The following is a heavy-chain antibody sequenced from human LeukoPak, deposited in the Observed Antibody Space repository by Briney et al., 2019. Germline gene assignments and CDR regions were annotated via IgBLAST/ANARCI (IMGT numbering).Heavy chain of an antibody. Sequence: GGSLRLSCAASGFTFSSYAMSWLRQAPGKGLEWVSAISGSGGSTYNSASEKGRFTLSRDNSKNTLYLQMNSLRAEDTAVYYCAKPGSSDGWHQLSPKYYFDYWGQGTLVTVSS. D-gene: IGHD5-24*01. CDR1: GFTFSSYA. CDR2: ISGSGGST. J-gene: IGHJ4*02. CDR3: AKPGSSDGWHQLSPKYYFDY. V-gene: IGHV3-23*01.